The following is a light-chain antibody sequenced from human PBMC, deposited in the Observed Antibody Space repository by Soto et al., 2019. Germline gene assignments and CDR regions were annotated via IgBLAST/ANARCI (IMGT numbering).Light chain of an antibody. CDR3: QAWDSSTVV. J-gene: IGLJ1*01. V-gene: IGLV3-1*01. CDR2: QNN. CDR1: KLGDKY. Sequence: SYELTQPPSVSVSPGQTASITCSGDKLGDKYACWYQQKPGQSPILVIYQNNKRPSGIPERFSGSNSGNTATLTISGTQAMDEADYCCQAWDSSTVVFGTGTKVTVL.